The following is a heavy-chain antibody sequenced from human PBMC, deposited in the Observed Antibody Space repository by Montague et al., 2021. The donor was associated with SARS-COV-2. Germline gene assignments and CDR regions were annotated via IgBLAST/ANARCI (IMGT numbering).Heavy chain of an antibody. J-gene: IGHJ6*02. Sequence: SETLSLTCTVSGGSISSSSYYWGWIRQPPGKGLEWIGSIYYSGSTYYNPSPQSRVTISVDTYKNQFSLKLRTVTAPATAVYYCARVGSLRFEILIGPRHYYDGMDFWGRGTTVTVSS. CDR3: ARVGSLRFEILIGPRHYYDGMDF. CDR1: GGSISSSSYY. CDR2: IYYSGST. D-gene: IGHD3-9*01. V-gene: IGHV4-39*07.